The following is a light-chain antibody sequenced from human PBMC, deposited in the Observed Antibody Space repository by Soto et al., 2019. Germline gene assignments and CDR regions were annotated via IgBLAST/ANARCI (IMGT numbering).Light chain of an antibody. Sequence: DIRLTQSPSFLSASVGDRVTITCRASQDISRYLAWYQQKAGKAPKLLIYAASTLQKGVPSRFSGSGSETEFTLTISSLQPDDFATYYCQQLNTYPLFTFGPGTEVDI. CDR2: AAS. CDR1: QDISRY. V-gene: IGKV1-9*01. J-gene: IGKJ3*01. CDR3: QQLNTYPLFT.